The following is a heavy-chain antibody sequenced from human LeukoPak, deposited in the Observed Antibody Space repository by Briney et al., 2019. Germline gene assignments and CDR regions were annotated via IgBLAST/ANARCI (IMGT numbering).Heavy chain of an antibody. V-gene: IGHV5-51*01. D-gene: IGHD5-18*01. Sequence: GESLKISCKGSGFSFTNYWIGWVRQMPGKGLEWMGIIYPGDSDTTYSPSFQGQVTISVDKSISTAYLQWSSLRASDTAMYYCAKSGYSYGTPLDYWGQGTLVTVSS. CDR2: IYPGDSDT. CDR3: AKSGYSYGTPLDY. CDR1: GFSFTNYW. J-gene: IGHJ4*02.